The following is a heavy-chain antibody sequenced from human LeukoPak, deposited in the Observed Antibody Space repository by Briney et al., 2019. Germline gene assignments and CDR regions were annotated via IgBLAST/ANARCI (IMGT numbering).Heavy chain of an antibody. CDR3: VRDLGYGGDF. CDR2: ISYDGSNK. V-gene: IGHV3-30*01. D-gene: IGHD5-12*01. CDR1: GFTFSSYA. Sequence: GGSLRLSCAASGFTFSSYAMHRVRQAPGKGLEWVALISYDGSNKYYADSVKGRFTISRDNSQNTLYLQMNSLRADDTAIYYCVRDLGYGGDFWGQGTLVTVSS. J-gene: IGHJ4*02.